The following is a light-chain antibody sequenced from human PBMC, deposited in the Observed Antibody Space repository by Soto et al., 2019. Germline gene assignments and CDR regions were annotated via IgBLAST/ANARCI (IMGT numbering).Light chain of an antibody. CDR1: QSLLHSDGYNY. V-gene: IGKV2-28*01. CDR2: LGS. Sequence: IVLTQSPLSLPVTPGEPASISCRSSQSLLHSDGYNYLDWYVQKPGQPPQFLIYLGSNRASGAPDRFSGSGSGTHFTLTISRVEAEDVGVYFCAQGLATPFTFGGGTKVDIK. J-gene: IGKJ4*01. CDR3: AQGLATPFT.